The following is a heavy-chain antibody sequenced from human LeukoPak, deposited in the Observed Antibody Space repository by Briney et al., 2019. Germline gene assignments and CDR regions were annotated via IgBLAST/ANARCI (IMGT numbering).Heavy chain of an antibody. V-gene: IGHV3-23*01. Sequence: GGSLRLSCAASGFTFSSYAISWVRQAPGKGLEWVSAIGGSGDFTYYAEYVKGRFTISRDNSKETLYLQMNSLRAEDTAVYYCAKADRGWGVITKDWGQGTLVTVSS. CDR3: AKADRGWGVITKD. J-gene: IGHJ4*02. CDR1: GFTFSSYA. CDR2: IGGSGDFT. D-gene: IGHD3-10*01.